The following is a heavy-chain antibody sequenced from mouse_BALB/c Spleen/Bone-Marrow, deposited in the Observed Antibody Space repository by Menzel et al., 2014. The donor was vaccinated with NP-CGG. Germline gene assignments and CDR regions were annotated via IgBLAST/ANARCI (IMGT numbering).Heavy chain of an antibody. CDR1: GYSFIGYW. CDR3: ARGGISVDY. J-gene: IGHJ2*01. Sequence: VQLLQSGAELLRPGSSVKISCKASGYSFIGYWMNWVKPRPGGGLEWIGQIYPGDGDTDYNGKFKGKATLMADTSSSTAYMQLSSLTSEDSAVYFCARGGISVDYWGQGTTLTVSS. V-gene: IGHV1-80*01. CDR2: IYPGDGDT.